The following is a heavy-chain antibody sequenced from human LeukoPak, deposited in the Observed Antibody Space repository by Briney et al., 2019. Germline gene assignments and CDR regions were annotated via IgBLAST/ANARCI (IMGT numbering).Heavy chain of an antibody. Sequence: SGTLSLTCAVSGGSISSSNWWSWVRQPPGKGLEWIGEIYHSGSTNYNPSLKSRVTISVDKSKNQFSLKLSSVTAADTAVYYCARGPPPYCGGDCYFDSWGQGTLVTVSS. D-gene: IGHD2-21*02. CDR2: IYHSGST. CDR3: ARGPPPYCGGDCYFDS. CDR1: GGSISSSNW. V-gene: IGHV4-4*02. J-gene: IGHJ4*02.